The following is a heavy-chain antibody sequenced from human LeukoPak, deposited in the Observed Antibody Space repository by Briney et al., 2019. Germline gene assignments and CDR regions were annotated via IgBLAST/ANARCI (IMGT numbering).Heavy chain of an antibody. D-gene: IGHD6-6*01. CDR3: ARDVGARLPGY. V-gene: IGHV4-4*02. CDR2: IYHSGST. CDR1: GFTFSSYW. Sequence: GSLRLSCAASGFTFSSYWMSWVRQPPGKGLEWIGEIYHSGSTNYNPSLKSRVTISVDKSKNQFSLKLSSVTAADTAVYYCARDVGARLPGYWGQGTLVTVSS. J-gene: IGHJ4*02.